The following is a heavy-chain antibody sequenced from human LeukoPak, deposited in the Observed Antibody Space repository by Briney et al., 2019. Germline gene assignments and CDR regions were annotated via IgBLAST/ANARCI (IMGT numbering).Heavy chain of an antibody. CDR1: GLILSSYG. CDR3: ARDAGGAFGNYVNYFDY. J-gene: IGHJ4*02. D-gene: IGHD4-11*01. CDR2: IWYDGTNI. V-gene: IGHV3-33*01. Sequence: RPGTSLRLSCAASGLILSSYGIHWVRPAPGKGLEWVAVIWYDGTNIYYGDSVKGRFSISRDNSKNTVYLQMGSLRAEDTAVYYCARDAGGAFGNYVNYFDYRGQGTLVTVSS.